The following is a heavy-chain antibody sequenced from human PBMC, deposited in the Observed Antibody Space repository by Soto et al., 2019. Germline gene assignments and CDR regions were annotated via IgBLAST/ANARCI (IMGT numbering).Heavy chain of an antibody. CDR2: INWNGGST. D-gene: IGHD3-22*01. V-gene: IGHV3-20*04. CDR3: ARGHGTYYYDSSGYRDAFDI. J-gene: IGHJ3*02. Sequence: GGSLRLSCAASGLTFDDYGMSWARQAPGKGLEWVSGINWNGGSTGYADSVKGRFTISRDNAKNSLYLQMNSLRAEDTALYYCARGHGTYYYDSSGYRDAFDIWGQGTMVTVSS. CDR1: GLTFDDYG.